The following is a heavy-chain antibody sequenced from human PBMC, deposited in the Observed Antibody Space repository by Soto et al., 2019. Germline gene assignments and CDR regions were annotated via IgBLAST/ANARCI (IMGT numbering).Heavy chain of an antibody. CDR1: GFTFSDHY. V-gene: IGHV3-11*03. D-gene: IGHD5-12*01. J-gene: IGHJ4*02. CDR3: ARGDVDTVAQADY. CDR2: ISSSGDYR. Sequence: QVQLLESGGGLVKPGGSLRLSCTASGFTFSDHYMSWIRQAPGKGLEWVLYISSSGDYRSYADSVKDRFTISRDNTKHSLYLQMNSVTAEDTAVYYCARGDVDTVAQADYWGQGTLVTVSS.